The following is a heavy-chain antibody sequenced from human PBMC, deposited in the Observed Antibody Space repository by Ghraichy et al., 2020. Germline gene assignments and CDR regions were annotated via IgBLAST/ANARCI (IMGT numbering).Heavy chain of an antibody. Sequence: SETLSLTCTVSGCSISSSSSDWGWTRHPPGNGLACIGSIYYSESTYYNPSLNSRVTISVDTSKNQFSLKLSSVTAADTAVYYCAYSSSWYVGYFEHWGQGTLVNVPS. J-gene: IGHJ1*01. CDR2: IYYSEST. D-gene: IGHD6-13*01. CDR3: AYSSSWYVGYFEH. V-gene: IGHV4-39*01. CDR1: GCSISSSSSD.